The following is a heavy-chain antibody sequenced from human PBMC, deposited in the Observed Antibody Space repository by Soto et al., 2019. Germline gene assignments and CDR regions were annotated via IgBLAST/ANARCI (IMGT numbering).Heavy chain of an antibody. CDR3: AVFSENYYYGMDV. J-gene: IGHJ6*02. D-gene: IGHD3-10*02. Sequence: EVQLVESGGGLVKPGGSLRLSCAASGFTFSSYSMNWVRQAPGKGLEWVSSISSSSSYIYYADSVKGRFTISRDNAKNSLYRQMNSLRAEDTAVYYCAVFSENYYYGMDVWGQGTTVTVSS. V-gene: IGHV3-21*01. CDR2: ISSSSSYI. CDR1: GFTFSSYS.